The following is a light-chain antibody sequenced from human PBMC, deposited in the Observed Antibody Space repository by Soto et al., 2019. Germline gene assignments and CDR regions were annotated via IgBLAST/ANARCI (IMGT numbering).Light chain of an antibody. CDR2: DAS. Sequence: ANQLTQSPSSLSASVGDRVTITCRASQAISSALAWYQQKPGKPPKLLIYDASTLQSGVPSRFSGTASGTDFTLTINSLQPEDFATYYCQQFNNWPVTFGPGTKVDIE. CDR1: QAISSA. CDR3: QQFNNWPVT. J-gene: IGKJ3*01. V-gene: IGKV1D-13*01.